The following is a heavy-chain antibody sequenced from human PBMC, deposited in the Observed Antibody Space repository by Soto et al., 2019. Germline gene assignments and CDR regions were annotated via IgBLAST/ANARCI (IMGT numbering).Heavy chain of an antibody. J-gene: IGHJ4*02. Sequence: GGSLRLSCADSGFTLSDHYIDWVRQAPGKGLERVGRSRDKPQGYSTAYAASVKGRFTTSRDESKNSAYLQMNSLKTEDTAVYYCVRATYFSDSSGYTRCLDYWGRGTLVTVAS. CDR3: VRATYFSDSSGYTRCLDY. CDR2: SRDKPQGYST. V-gene: IGHV3-72*01. D-gene: IGHD3-22*01. CDR1: GFTLSDHY.